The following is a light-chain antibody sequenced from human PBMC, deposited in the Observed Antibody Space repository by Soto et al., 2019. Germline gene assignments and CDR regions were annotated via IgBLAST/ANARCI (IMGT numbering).Light chain of an antibody. CDR3: QQYNDWPLT. CDR1: QSISSD. Sequence: EIVVTQSPATLSLSPGERATLSCRASQSISSDLAWYQQKPGQAPKLLIYGASTRATGFPARFSGSGSGTEFTLTISSLQSEDFAVYYCQQYNDWPLTFGGGTKVEIK. J-gene: IGKJ4*01. CDR2: GAS. V-gene: IGKV3-15*01.